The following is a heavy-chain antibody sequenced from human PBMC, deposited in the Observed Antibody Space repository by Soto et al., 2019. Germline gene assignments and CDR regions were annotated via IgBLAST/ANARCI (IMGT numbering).Heavy chain of an antibody. CDR1: GGSFSGYY. V-gene: IGHV4-34*01. Sequence: QVQLQQWGAGLLKPSETLSLTCAVYGGSFSGYYWSWIRQPPGKGLEWIGEINHSGSTNYNPSLKSRVTISVDTSQNQFSLKLSSGTAADTAVYYCARGRSRDGGYWGQGTLVTVSS. D-gene: IGHD2-2*01. CDR3: ARGRSRDGGY. CDR2: INHSGST. J-gene: IGHJ4*02.